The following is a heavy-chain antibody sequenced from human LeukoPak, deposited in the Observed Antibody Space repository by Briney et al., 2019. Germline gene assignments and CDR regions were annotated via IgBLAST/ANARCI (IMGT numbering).Heavy chain of an antibody. D-gene: IGHD2/OR15-2a*01. CDR3: TRVLSGSWVGENYYFDY. CDR2: TSSKVYGSKT. Sequence: PARSLRPSCAPPGSTFSRYGMNRDRQDPGKRLQWEGFTSSKVYGSKTAYSASVKGRFITSSDDSKSIAYLQMNSLKTEDTAVYYCTRVLSGSWVGENYYFDYWGEGTLVTVSS. CDR1: GSTFSRYG. J-gene: IGHJ4*02. V-gene: IGHV3-49*04.